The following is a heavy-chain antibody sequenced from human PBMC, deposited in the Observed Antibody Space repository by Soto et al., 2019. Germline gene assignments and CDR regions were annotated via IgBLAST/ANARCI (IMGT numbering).Heavy chain of an antibody. Sequence: SETLSLTCTVSGGSISSYYWSWIRQPPGKGLEYIGYIYYRGSTNYNPSLKSRVTISVDTSKNQFSLKLTSVTAADTAVYYCARLGRSGYYVDYWGQGALVTVSS. CDR2: IYYRGST. V-gene: IGHV4-59*12. CDR3: ARLGRSGYYVDY. J-gene: IGHJ4*02. D-gene: IGHD3-3*01. CDR1: GGSISSYY.